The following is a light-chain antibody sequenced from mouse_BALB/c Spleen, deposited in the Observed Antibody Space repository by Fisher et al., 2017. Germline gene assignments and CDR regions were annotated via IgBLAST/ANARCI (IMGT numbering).Light chain of an antibody. CDR3: QQWSSYPFT. J-gene: IGKJ4*01. CDR2: DTS. CDR1: SSVSY. Sequence: IVLTQSPAIIAASPGEKVTITCSASSSVSYMNWYQQKSGTSPKRWIYDTSKLASGVPARFSGSGSGTSYSLTISRMEAEDAATYYCQQWSSYPFTFGSGTKLEIK. V-gene: IGKV4-59*01.